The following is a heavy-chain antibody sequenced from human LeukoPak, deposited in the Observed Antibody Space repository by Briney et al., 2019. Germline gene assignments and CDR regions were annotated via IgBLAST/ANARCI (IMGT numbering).Heavy chain of an antibody. D-gene: IGHD3-22*01. CDR2: INSDGSTT. J-gene: IGHJ4*02. V-gene: IGHV3-74*01. Sequence: PGGSLRLSCAASGFTFSSYWMHWVRQAPGKGLVWVSRINSDGSTTSYADSVKGRFTISRDNAKNTLYLQMNSLRAEDTAVYYCAKDRDSSGYYGFGYWGQGTLVTVSS. CDR1: GFTFSSYW. CDR3: AKDRDSSGYYGFGY.